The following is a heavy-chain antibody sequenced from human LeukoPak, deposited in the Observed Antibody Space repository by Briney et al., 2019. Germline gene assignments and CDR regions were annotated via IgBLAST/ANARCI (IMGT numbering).Heavy chain of an antibody. CDR3: ALNPIAAAAYYFDY. CDR2: IFWNDDE. V-gene: IGHV2-5*01. Sequence: SGPTLVNPTQTLTLTCTFSGFSLSTHGMGVGWIRQPPGKALEWLALIFWNDDERYSPSLKSRLTITKDTFKNQVVLTMTNMDPVDTATYYCALNPIAAAAYYFDYWGQGTPVTVSS. J-gene: IGHJ4*02. CDR1: GFSLSTHGMG. D-gene: IGHD6-13*01.